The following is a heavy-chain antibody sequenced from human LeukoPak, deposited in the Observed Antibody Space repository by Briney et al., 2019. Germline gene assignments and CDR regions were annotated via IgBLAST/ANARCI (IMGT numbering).Heavy chain of an antibody. CDR2: INPSGGST. J-gene: IGHJ6*03. CDR1: GYTLTSYY. V-gene: IGHV1-46*01. Sequence: ASVKVSCKASGYTLTSYYMHWVRQAPGQGLEWMGIINPSGGSTSYAQKFQGRVTMTRDMSTSTVYMELSSLRSEDPAVYYCARGPQYYYYMDVWGKGTTVTVSS. CDR3: ARGPQYYYYMDV.